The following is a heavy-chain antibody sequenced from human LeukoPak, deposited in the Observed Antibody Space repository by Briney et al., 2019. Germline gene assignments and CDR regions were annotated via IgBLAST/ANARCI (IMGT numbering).Heavy chain of an antibody. V-gene: IGHV3-74*01. CDR1: GFSFSSYW. Sequence: GGSLRLSCAGYGFSFSSYWMHWVRQAPGKGLVWVSRISIDGSSTSYADSVKGRFTISRDNARNTLYLQMNSLRAEDTAVYYCAKDAAGPEYWGQGTLVTVSS. CDR2: ISIDGSST. CDR3: AKDAAGPEY. D-gene: IGHD6-13*01. J-gene: IGHJ4*02.